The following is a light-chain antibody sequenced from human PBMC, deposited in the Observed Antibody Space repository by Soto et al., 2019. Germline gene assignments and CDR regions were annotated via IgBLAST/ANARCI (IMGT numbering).Light chain of an antibody. CDR2: DAS. CDR1: QRVSSY. J-gene: IGKJ3*01. V-gene: IGKV3-11*01. Sequence: EIVLTQSPATLSLSPGERATLSCRASQRVSSYLAWYQQKPGQAPRLLIYDASSMTTGIPARFSGSGSGTDLTITLRSLEPEDLAVDDCQPRSSRPPVFTRGPGTKVNIK. CDR3: QPRSSRPPVFT.